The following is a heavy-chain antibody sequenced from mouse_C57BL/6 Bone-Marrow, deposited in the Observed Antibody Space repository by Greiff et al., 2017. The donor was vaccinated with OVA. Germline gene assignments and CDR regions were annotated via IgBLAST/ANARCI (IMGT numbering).Heavy chain of an antibody. CDR3: TTLLRTY. CDR2: IDPENGDT. V-gene: IGHV14-4*01. J-gene: IGHJ3*01. Sequence: EVMLVESGAELVRPGASVKLSCTASGFNIKDDYMHWVKQRPEQGLEWIGWIDPENGDTEYASKFQGKATITADTSSNTAYLQLSSLTSEDTAVYYCTTLLRTYWGQGTLVTVSA. CDR1: GFNIKDDY. D-gene: IGHD1-1*01.